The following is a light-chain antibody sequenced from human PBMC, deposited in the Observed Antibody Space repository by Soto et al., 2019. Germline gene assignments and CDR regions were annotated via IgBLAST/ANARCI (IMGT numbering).Light chain of an antibody. CDR3: QQGYNAPLT. J-gene: IGKJ4*01. V-gene: IGKV1-39*01. Sequence: DIQMTQSPSCLSASVGDRVTITCRASQNIATYLNWYQQKPGKAPKLLIYAASSLQSGVPSGFSGSGSGTDFTLTISSLQPEDFATYYCQQGYNAPLTFGGGTKVEI. CDR2: AAS. CDR1: QNIATY.